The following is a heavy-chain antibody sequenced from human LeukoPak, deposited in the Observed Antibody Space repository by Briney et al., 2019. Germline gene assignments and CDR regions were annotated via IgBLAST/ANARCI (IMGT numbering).Heavy chain of an antibody. Sequence: PSETPSLTCTVSGGSISSSSYYWGWIRQPPGKGLEWIGSIYYSGSTYYNPSLKSRVTISVDTSKNQFSLKLSSVTAADTAVYYCARRFAAAAGSYYYYYYMDVWGKGTTVTISS. D-gene: IGHD6-13*01. V-gene: IGHV4-39*01. CDR1: GGSISSSSYY. CDR2: IYYSGST. CDR3: ARRFAAAAGSYYYYYYMDV. J-gene: IGHJ6*03.